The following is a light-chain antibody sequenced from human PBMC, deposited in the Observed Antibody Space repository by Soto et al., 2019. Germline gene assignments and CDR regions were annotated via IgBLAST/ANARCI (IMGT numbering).Light chain of an antibody. CDR1: QSISSW. CDR3: QQYNTYPWT. J-gene: IGKJ1*01. Sequence: DIQMTQSPSPLPASVGDRVTIACRATQSISSWLAWYQQKPGKAPKLLIFKASRLESGVPSRFSGSGSGTDFALTISSLQSDDFATDYCQQYNTYPWTFGPGTKVEV. CDR2: KAS. V-gene: IGKV1-5*03.